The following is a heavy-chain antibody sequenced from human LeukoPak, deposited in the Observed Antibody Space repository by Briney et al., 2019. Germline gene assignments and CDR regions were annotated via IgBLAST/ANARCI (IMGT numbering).Heavy chain of an antibody. D-gene: IGHD4-23*01. J-gene: IGHJ3*02. Sequence: SENLSLTGTVSGGSISSHYWNWIRQPPGKGLEWIGYIYYSGSTNYNPSLKSRVTISVDTSKNQFSLKLSSVTAADTAVYYCARETTVVTPGRSDVFDIWGQGTMVTVSS. CDR1: GGSISSHY. V-gene: IGHV4-59*11. CDR2: IYYSGST. CDR3: ARETTVVTPGRSDVFDI.